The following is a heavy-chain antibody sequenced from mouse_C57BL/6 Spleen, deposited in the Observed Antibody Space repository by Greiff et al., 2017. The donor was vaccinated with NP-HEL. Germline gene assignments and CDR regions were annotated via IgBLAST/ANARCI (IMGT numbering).Heavy chain of an antibody. Sequence: VQLQESGPGLVQPSQSLSITCTVSGFSLTSYGVHWVRQSPGKGLEWLGVIWRGGSTDYNAAFMSRLSITKDNSKSQVFFKMNSLQADDTAIYYCAKNRYYGSSYVDWYFDVWGTGTTVTVSS. CDR1: GFSLTSYG. CDR3: AKNRYYGSSYVDWYFDV. CDR2: IWRGGST. J-gene: IGHJ1*03. D-gene: IGHD1-1*01. V-gene: IGHV2-5*01.